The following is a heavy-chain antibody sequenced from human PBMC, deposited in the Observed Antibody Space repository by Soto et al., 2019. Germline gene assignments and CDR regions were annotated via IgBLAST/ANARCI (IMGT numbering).Heavy chain of an antibody. Sequence: GGSLRLSCAASGFTFSSYSMNWVRQAPGKGLEWVSSISSSSYIYYADSVKGRFTISRDNAKNSLYLQMNSLRAEDTAVYYCARDSDIVVVPAALSRYYYYGMDVWGQGTTVTVSS. V-gene: IGHV3-21*01. CDR1: GFTFSSYS. CDR3: ARDSDIVVVPAALSRYYYYGMDV. D-gene: IGHD2-2*01. J-gene: IGHJ6*02. CDR2: ISSSSYI.